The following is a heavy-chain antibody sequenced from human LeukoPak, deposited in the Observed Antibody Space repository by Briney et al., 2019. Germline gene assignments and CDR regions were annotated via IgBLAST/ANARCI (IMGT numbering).Heavy chain of an antibody. CDR1: GVSISSSNSY. CDR2: IYYSGNT. Sequence: SETLSLTCTVSGVSISSSNSYWGWLRQPPGKGLEGFGSIYYSGNTYYNASLKSQVSISIHTSKNTFSLRLTSVTAADTAVYYCARQTGSGLFILPGGQGTLVTVSS. D-gene: IGHD3/OR15-3a*01. V-gene: IGHV4-39*01. CDR3: ARQTGSGLFILP. J-gene: IGHJ4*02.